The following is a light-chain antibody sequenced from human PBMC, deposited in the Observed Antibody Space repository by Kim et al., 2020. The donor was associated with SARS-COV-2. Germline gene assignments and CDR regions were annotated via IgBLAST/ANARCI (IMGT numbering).Light chain of an antibody. CDR2: RDA. CDR3: HVWDSSTVV. Sequence: SYELTQPLSVSVALGQTARITCGGNNIGRKNVHWYQQKPGQAPVLVIYRDANRPSEIPERFSGSNSGNTATLTISRAQAGDEADYYCHVWDSSTVVFGGGTQLTVL. V-gene: IGLV3-9*01. CDR1: NIGRKN. J-gene: IGLJ2*01.